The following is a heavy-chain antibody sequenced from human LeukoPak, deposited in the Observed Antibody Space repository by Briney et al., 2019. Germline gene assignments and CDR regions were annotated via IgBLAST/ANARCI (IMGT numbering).Heavy chain of an antibody. CDR3: ARDRSSGTLDDAFDI. D-gene: IGHD1-26*01. CDR2: ISSSSSYI. CDR1: GFTFSSYS. J-gene: IGHJ3*02. Sequence: GGSLRLSCAASGFTFSSYSMNWVRQAPGKGLEWVSSISSSSSYIYYADSVKGRFTISRDNAKSSLYLQMNSLRAEDTAVYYCARDRSSGTLDDAFDIWGQGTMVTVSS. V-gene: IGHV3-21*01.